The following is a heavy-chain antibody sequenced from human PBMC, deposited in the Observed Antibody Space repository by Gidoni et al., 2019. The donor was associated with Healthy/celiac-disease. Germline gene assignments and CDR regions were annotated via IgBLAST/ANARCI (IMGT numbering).Heavy chain of an antibody. J-gene: IGHJ5*02. D-gene: IGHD2-21*01. CDR1: GFSFSSYG. V-gene: IGHV3-33*01. CDR3: ARVCGYWFDP. CDR2: IWYDGSNK. Sequence: QVQLVEAGGGVVEPGRGLRLSWAASGFSFSSYGMHGVSQAPGKGLEWVAVIWYDGSNKYYADSVKCPFTISIDNSKNTLYLQMNSLRADVMAVYYCARVCGYWFDPWGHGTLVTVSS.